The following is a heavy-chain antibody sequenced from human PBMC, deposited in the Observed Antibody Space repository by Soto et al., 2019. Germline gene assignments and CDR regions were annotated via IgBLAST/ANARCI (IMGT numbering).Heavy chain of an antibody. CDR2: ISYDGSKT. V-gene: IGHV3-30*18. CDR1: GFTFNTYG. Sequence: QVQLVESGGGVVQPGRSLRLSCAASGFTFNTYGMHWVRQAPGKGLEWGAIISYDGSKTNYADSVKGRFTVSRDNSKNTLYLQMNSLRAEDTAVYYCAKDRQGYCISSSCYYFHWGQGTLVTVSA. J-gene: IGHJ1*01. CDR3: AKDRQGYCISSSCYYFH. D-gene: IGHD2-2*01.